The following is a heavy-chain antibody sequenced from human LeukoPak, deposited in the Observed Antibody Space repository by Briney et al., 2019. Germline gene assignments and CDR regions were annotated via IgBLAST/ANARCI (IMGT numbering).Heavy chain of an antibody. Sequence: GGSLRLSCAASGFTFSSYAMSWVRQAPGKGLEWVSAISGSGGSTYYADSVKGRFTISRDNSKNTLYLQMNSLRAEGTAVYYCARDRSQNGFDYWGQGTLVTVSS. CDR1: GFTFSSYA. CDR2: ISGSGGST. V-gene: IGHV3-23*01. J-gene: IGHJ4*02. CDR3: ARDRSQNGFDY. D-gene: IGHD2-8*01.